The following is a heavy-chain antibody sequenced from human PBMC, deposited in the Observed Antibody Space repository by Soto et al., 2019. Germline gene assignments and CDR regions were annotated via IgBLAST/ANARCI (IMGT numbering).Heavy chain of an antibody. CDR3: ARDSQHTAIVHAFDI. Sequence: PGGSLRLSCAASGFTFSDYYMSWIRQAPGKGLEWVSYISSSGSTIYYADSVKGRFTISRDNAKNSLYLQMNSLRAEDTAVYYCARDSQHTAIVHAFDIWGQGTMVTVSS. D-gene: IGHD5-18*01. CDR2: ISSSGSTI. V-gene: IGHV3-11*01. CDR1: GFTFSDYY. J-gene: IGHJ3*02.